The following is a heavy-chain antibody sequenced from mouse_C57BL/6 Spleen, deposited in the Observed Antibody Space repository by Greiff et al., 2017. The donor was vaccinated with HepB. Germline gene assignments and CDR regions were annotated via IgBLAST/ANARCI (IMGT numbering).Heavy chain of an antibody. CDR2: IDPETGGT. J-gene: IGHJ4*01. CDR1: GYTFTDYE. Sequence: LVESGAELVRPGASVTLSCKASGYTFTDYEMHWVKQTPVHGLEWIGAIDPETGGTAYNQKFKGKAILTADKSSSTAYMELRSLTSEDSAVYYSTRGEGYAMDYWGQGTSVTVAS. CDR3: TRGEGYAMDY. V-gene: IGHV1-15*01.